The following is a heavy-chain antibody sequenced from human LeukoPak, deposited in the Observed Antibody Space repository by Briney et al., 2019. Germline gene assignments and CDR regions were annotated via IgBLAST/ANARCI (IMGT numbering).Heavy chain of an antibody. D-gene: IGHD6-19*01. CDR2: INHSGST. J-gene: IGHJ5*02. CDR3: ARGAVAGKMSWFDP. CDR1: GGSFSGYY. V-gene: IGHV4-34*01. Sequence: SETLSLTCAVYGGSFSGYYWTWIRQSPEKGLEWIAEINHSGSTYYTPSLKSRVSISIDTSKNQFSLKLTSVTAADTAVYYCARGAVAGKMSWFDPWGQGTLVTVSS.